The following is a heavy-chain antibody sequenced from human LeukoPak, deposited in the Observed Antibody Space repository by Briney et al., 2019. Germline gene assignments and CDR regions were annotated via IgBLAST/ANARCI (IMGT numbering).Heavy chain of an antibody. D-gene: IGHD1-1*01. CDR1: GFTFSRYG. Sequence: PGGSLRLSCAASGFTFSRYGMHWVRQAPGKGLEWVAVITYDGSSEHYADSVKGRFTISRDNSKNTLYLQMNSLRVEDMAVYHCARGTTANDYWGQGTLVIVSS. J-gene: IGHJ4*02. CDR2: ITYDGSSE. V-gene: IGHV3-30*03. CDR3: ARGTTANDY.